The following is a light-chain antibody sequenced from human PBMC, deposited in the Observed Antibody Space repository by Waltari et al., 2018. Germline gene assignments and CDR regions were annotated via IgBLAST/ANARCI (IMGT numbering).Light chain of an antibody. J-gene: IGLJ1*01. CDR2: EAT. CDR3: SSDGDERTAV. CDR1: SSDVGRSNL. Sequence: QSALTQPASVSGSPGESITISCTGTSSDVGRSNLVSWYQHHPGKAPKLLIFEATKRPAVISSRFSGSKSLNTASLTISGLQAEDEADYYCSSDGDERTAVFGTGTKVTVL. V-gene: IGLV2-23*01.